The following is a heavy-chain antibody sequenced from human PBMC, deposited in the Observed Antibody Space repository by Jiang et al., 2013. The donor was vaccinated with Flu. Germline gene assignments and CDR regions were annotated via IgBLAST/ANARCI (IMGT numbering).Heavy chain of an antibody. Sequence: SYYWSWIRQPPGRDWSGLGISITVGAPTTTPPLKSRVTISVDTSKNQFSLKLSSVTAADTAVYYCAREAVRSGYIRYVDYWGQGTLVTVSS. CDR2: SITVGAP. CDR3: AREAVRSGYIRYVDY. CDR1: SYY. D-gene: IGHD3-3*01. J-gene: IGHJ4*02. V-gene: IGHV4-59*01.